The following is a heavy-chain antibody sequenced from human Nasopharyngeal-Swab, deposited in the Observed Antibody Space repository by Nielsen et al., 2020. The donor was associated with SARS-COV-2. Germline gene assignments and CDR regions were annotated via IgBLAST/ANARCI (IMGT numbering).Heavy chain of an antibody. D-gene: IGHD2-2*01. CDR2: ISSSGSTR. V-gene: IGHV3-48*03. CDR3: ARDYCSSTSCYDY. J-gene: IGHJ4*02. Sequence: WIRQPPGKGLEWVSYISSSGSTRYYADSVKGRFTISRDNAKNSLYLQMNSLRAEDTAAYYCARDYCSSTSCYDYWGQGTLVTVSS.